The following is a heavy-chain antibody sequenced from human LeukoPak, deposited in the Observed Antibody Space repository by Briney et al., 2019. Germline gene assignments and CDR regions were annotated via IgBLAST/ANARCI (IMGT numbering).Heavy chain of an antibody. CDR3: ARDGRVTEESVYYFDY. CDR2: IYSGGST. V-gene: IGHV3-53*01. J-gene: IGHJ4*02. D-gene: IGHD2-21*02. CDR1: GFTVSSNY. Sequence: GGSLRLSCAASGFTVSSNYMSWVRQAPGKGLEWVSVIYSGGSTYYADSVKGRFTISRDNSKNTLYPQMNSLRAEDTAVYYCARDGRVTEESVYYFDYWGQGTLVTVSS.